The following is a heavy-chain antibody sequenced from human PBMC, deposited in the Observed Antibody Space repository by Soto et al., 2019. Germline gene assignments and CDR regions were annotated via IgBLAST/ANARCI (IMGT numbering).Heavy chain of an antibody. D-gene: IGHD3-10*01. J-gene: IGHJ6*02. V-gene: IGHV4-39*01. CDR2: IYYSGST. CDR1: SGSISSSSYY. CDR3: ASSGITMVRGVNYYYGMDV. Sequence: SETLSLTCTVSSGSISSSSYYWGWIRQPPGKGLEWIGSIYYSGSTYYNPSLKSRVTISVDTSKNQFSLKLSSVTAADTAVYYCASSGITMVRGVNYYYGMDVWGQGTTVTVSS.